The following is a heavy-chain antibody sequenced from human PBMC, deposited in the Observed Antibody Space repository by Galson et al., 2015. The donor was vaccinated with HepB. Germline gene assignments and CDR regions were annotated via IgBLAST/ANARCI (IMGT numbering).Heavy chain of an antibody. Sequence: SLRLSCAASGFTYSNYAMTWVRQAPGKGLEWVSGISGSGGGTYYADSVKGRFTISRDNFKNTIYLQMNSLRAEDTAVYYCAKDFAYSGSGPIDYWGQGTLVTVSS. D-gene: IGHD1-26*01. V-gene: IGHV3-23*01. CDR2: ISGSGGGT. CDR3: AKDFAYSGSGPIDY. CDR1: GFTYSNYA. J-gene: IGHJ4*02.